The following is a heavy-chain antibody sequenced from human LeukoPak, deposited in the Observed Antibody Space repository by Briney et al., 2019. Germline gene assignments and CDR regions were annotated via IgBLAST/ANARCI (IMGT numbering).Heavy chain of an antibody. CDR1: GFTLSSYA. J-gene: IGHJ4*02. CDR3: ARGAITMIVDY. CDR2: ISYDGSNK. D-gene: IGHD3-22*01. V-gene: IGHV3-30-3*01. Sequence: GGSLRLSCAASGFTLSSYAMHWVCQAPGKGLEWVAVISYDGSNKYYADSVKGRFTISRDNSKNTLYLQMNSLRAEDTAVYYCARGAITMIVDYWGQGTLVTVSS.